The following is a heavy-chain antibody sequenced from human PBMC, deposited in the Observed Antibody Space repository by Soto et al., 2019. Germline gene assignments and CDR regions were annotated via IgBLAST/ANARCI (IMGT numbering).Heavy chain of an antibody. D-gene: IGHD6-13*01. CDR2: ISGSGGST. CDR3: AKDPHSSSWSLYYFDY. CDR1: GFTFSSYA. Sequence: PGGSLRLSCAASGFTFSSYAMSWVRQAPGKGLEWVSAISGSGGSTYYADSVKGRFTISRDNSKNTLYLQMNSLRAEDTAVYYCAKDPHSSSWSLYYFDYWGQGTLVTVSS. V-gene: IGHV3-23*01. J-gene: IGHJ4*02.